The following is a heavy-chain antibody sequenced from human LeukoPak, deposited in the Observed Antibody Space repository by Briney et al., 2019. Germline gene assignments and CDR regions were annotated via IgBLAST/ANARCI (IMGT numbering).Heavy chain of an antibody. CDR3: ARDDRSVAGHQFDY. J-gene: IGHJ4*02. CDR2: ISSDGSST. D-gene: IGHD6-19*01. Sequence: PGGSLRLSCAASGFTFSSYWMHWVRQAPGKGLVWVSRISSDGSSTSYADSVKGRFTISRDNAKNTLYPQMNSLRAEDTAVYYCARDDRSVAGHQFDYWGQGTLVTVSS. V-gene: IGHV3-74*01. CDR1: GFTFSSYW.